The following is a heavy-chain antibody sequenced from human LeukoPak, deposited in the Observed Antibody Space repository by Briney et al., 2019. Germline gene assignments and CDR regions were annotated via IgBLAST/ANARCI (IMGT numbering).Heavy chain of an antibody. J-gene: IGHJ4*02. D-gene: IGHD3-22*01. CDR3: ARDPERRTRNYDSSGYLAY. V-gene: IGHV3-30*01. CDR2: ISYDGSNK. Sequence: PGGSLRLSCAASGFTFSSYAMHWVRQAPGKGLERVAVISYDGSNKYYADSVKGRFTISRDNSKNTLYLQMNSLRAEDTAVYYCARDPERRTRNYDSSGYLAYWGQGTLVTVSS. CDR1: GFTFSSYA.